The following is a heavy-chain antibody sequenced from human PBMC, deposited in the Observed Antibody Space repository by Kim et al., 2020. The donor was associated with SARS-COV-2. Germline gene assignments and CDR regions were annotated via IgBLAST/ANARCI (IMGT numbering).Heavy chain of an antibody. CDR3: AGYSNYRKDFDY. V-gene: IGHV4-59*01. D-gene: IGHD4-4*01. CDR1: GGSISSYY. J-gene: IGHJ4*02. CDR2: IYYSGST. Sequence: SETLSLTCTVSGGSISSYYWSWIRQPPGKGLEWIGYIYYSGSTNYNPSLKSRVTISVDTSKNQFSLKLSSVTAADTAVYYCAGYSNYRKDFDYWGQGTLVTVSS.